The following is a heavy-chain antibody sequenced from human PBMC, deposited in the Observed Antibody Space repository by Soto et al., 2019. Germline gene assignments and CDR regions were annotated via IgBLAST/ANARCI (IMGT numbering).Heavy chain of an antibody. J-gene: IGHJ6*02. V-gene: IGHV4-61*01. CDR2: IYYSGST. D-gene: IGHD3-10*01. CDR1: GRSVSSGSYY. CDR3: ARDNLLWFGELLYPNDRLHYYGMDV. Sequence: PSETLSLTCTVSGRSVSSGSYYWSWIRQPPGKGLEWIGYIYYSGSTNYNPSLKSRVTISVDTSKNQFSLKLSSVTAADTAVYYCARDNLLWFGELLYPNDRLHYYGMDVWGQGTTVTVS.